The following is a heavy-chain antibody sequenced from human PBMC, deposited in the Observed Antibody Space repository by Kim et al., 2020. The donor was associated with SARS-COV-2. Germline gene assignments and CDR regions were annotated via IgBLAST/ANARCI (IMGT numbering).Heavy chain of an antibody. Sequence: GGSLRLSCATSGFTFSAYDMNWVRRAPGKGLEWLSFITKSSTTIYYADSVKCRLTILRDNAKNSLYLQMNSLRDEDTALYYCVRDRMGGAFDIWGQGTM. CDR2: ITKSSTTI. V-gene: IGHV3-48*02. CDR1: GFTFSAYD. J-gene: IGHJ3*02. CDR3: VRDRMGGAFDI. D-gene: IGHD3-16*01.